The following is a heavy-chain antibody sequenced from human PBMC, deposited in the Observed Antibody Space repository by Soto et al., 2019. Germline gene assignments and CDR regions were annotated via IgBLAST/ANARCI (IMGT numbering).Heavy chain of an antibody. CDR3: ARHAGYDSSGYPFDD. V-gene: IGHV4-39*01. D-gene: IGHD3-22*01. CDR1: GGSISSSSYY. Sequence: SETLSLTCTVSGGSISSSSYYWGWIRQPPGKGLEWIGSIYYSGSTYYNPSLKSRVTISVDTSKNQFSLKLSSVTAADTAVYYCARHAGYDSSGYPFDDWGQGTLVTVSS. J-gene: IGHJ4*02. CDR2: IYYSGST.